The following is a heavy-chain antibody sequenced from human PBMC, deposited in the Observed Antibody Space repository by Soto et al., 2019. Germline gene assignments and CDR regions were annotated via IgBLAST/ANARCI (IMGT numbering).Heavy chain of an antibody. CDR2: IYYSGST. CDR1: GFSVSSSSYY. CDR3: AGHEAYYYYGMDV. V-gene: IGHV4-39*01. J-gene: IGHJ6*02. Sequence: SDTLCLTYTVSGFSVSSSSYYWGWIRQPPGKGLEWIGSIYYSGSTYYNPSLKSRVTISVDTSKNQFSLKLSSVTAADTAVYYCAGHEAYYYYGMDVWGQGTTVT.